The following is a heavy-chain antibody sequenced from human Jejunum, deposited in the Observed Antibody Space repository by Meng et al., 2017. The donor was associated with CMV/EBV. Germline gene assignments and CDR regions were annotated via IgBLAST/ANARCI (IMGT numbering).Heavy chain of an antibody. D-gene: IGHD3-3*01. CDR1: NYY. Sequence: NYYWTWIRQPPGKGLEWIGYVSHSGSTNYNPSLKSRVTISVDTSKNQFSLMLSSVTAADTAVYFCARDQKIYFWSGSYTSTRFFDYWGQGALVTVSS. V-gene: IGHV4-59*01. J-gene: IGHJ4*02. CDR2: VSHSGST. CDR3: ARDQKIYFWSGSYTSTRFFDY.